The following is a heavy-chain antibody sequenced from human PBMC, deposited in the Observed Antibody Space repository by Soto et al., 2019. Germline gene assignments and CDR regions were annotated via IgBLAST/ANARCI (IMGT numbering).Heavy chain of an antibody. D-gene: IGHD1-26*01. CDR1: GGSISSGGYY. V-gene: IGHV4-31*03. Sequence: SETLSLTCTVSGGSISSGGYYWSWIRQHPGKGLEWIGYIYYSGSTYYNPSLKSRVTISVDTSKNQFSLKLSPVTAADTAVYYCARGSLENFDYWGQGTLVTVSS. J-gene: IGHJ4*02. CDR2: IYYSGST. CDR3: ARGSLENFDY.